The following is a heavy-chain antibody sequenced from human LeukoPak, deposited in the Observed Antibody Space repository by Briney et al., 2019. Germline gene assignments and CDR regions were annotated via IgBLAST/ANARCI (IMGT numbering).Heavy chain of an antibody. D-gene: IGHD5-12*01. CDR2: ISANGRKT. CDR3: ARGPSGYHNT. Sequence: PGGSLRLSCAASGFLVSSYSMHWVRQAPGKGLEFVSAISANGRKTYYANSVKGRFTISRDNSKNTLYLQMNSLRAEDTAVYYCARGPSGYHNTGGQGTLVTVSS. V-gene: IGHV3-64*01. J-gene: IGHJ1*01. CDR1: GFLVSSYS.